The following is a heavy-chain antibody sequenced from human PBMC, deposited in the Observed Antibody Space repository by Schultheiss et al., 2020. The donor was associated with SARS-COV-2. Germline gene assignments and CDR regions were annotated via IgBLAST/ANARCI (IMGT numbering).Heavy chain of an antibody. CDR2: IYYSGST. Sequence: SETLSLTCAVSGGSISSINWWNWVRQSPGKGLEWIGSIYYSGSTYYNPSLKSRVTISVDTSKNQFSLKLSSVTAADTAMYYCARLGAVPIGNWFDPWGQGTLVTVSS. V-gene: IGHV4-4*02. D-gene: IGHD2-2*01. CDR1: GGSISSINW. J-gene: IGHJ5*02. CDR3: ARLGAVPIGNWFDP.